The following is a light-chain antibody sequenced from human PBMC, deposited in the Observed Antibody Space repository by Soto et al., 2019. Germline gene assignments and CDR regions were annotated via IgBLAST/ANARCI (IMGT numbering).Light chain of an antibody. Sequence: EIVMTQSPATLSVSPGERATLSCRASQSVSSNLAWYQQKPGQAPRLLIYGASTRATGIPARFSGSGSGTEFTITNSSMQSEDFTVYYCTQYNNWPPVTFGPGTKVDIK. CDR1: QSVSSN. CDR2: GAS. CDR3: TQYNNWPPVT. V-gene: IGKV3-15*01. J-gene: IGKJ3*01.